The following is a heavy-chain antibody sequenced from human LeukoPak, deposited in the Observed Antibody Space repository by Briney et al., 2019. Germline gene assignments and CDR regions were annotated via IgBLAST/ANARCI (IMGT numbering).Heavy chain of an antibody. CDR1: GFTFSNYW. D-gene: IGHD1-26*01. CDR2: IKQDGSEK. J-gene: IGHJ4*02. Sequence: GGSLRLSCAASGFTFSNYWITWVRQAPGKGLEWMANIKQDGSEKYYMDSVKGRFTISRDNAKNSLFLQMNSLRAEDTAVYYCARGGRVGVTTGHFDYWGQGTLVTVSS. V-gene: IGHV3-7*03. CDR3: ARGGRVGVTTGHFDY.